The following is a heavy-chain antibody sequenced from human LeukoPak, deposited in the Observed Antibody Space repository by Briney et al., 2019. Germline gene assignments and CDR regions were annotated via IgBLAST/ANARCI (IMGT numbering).Heavy chain of an antibody. CDR3: ARISSSNWYNERGAFDV. J-gene: IGHJ3*01. CDR2: LYYTGST. V-gene: IGHV4-59*01. D-gene: IGHD6-13*01. CDR1: CGSMSSYY. Sequence: PSETLSLTCTVSCGSMSSYYWSWVRQPPGRGREGLGFLYYTGSTNYRPSLKSRVTISVDTSKNQFSLKLRSVTAADTAVYYCARISSSNWYNERGAFDVWGQGTMVTVSS.